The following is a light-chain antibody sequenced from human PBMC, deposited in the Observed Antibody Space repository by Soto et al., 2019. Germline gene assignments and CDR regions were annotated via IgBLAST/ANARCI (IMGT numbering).Light chain of an antibody. CDR3: SSFTTSSTYV. J-gene: IGLJ1*01. Sequence: QSVLTQPASVSGSPGQSITISCTGTSSDIGAYNYVSWYQQYPGRAPKLMIYEVNNRPSGVSNRFSGSKSGNTASLTISGLQAEDEADYYCSSFTTSSTYVVGGGTKVTVL. V-gene: IGLV2-14*01. CDR1: SSDIGAYNY. CDR2: EVN.